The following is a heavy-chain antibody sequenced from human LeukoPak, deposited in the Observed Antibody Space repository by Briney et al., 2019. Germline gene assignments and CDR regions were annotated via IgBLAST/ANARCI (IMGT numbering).Heavy chain of an antibody. CDR3: ARGGRSSSWYRPSRRFPQNPNWFDP. CDR2: INHSGST. CDR1: GGSFSGYY. J-gene: IGHJ5*02. D-gene: IGHD6-13*01. Sequence: PSETLSLTCAVYGGSFSGYYWSWIRQPPGKGLEWIGEINHSGSTNYNPSLKSRVTISVDTSKNQFSLKLSSVTAADTAVYYCARGGRSSSWYRPSRRFPQNPNWFDPWGQGTLVTVSS. V-gene: IGHV4-34*01.